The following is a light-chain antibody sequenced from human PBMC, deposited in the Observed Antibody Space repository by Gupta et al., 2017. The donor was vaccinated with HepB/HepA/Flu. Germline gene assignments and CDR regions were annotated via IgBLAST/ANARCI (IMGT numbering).Light chain of an antibody. Sequence: DIRVTQSPSTLSASVGDRVTITCRASQTISSWLAWYQQEPGKAPKLLIYKASSLESGVPSRFSGSVSGSGSGTEFTLTISSLQPDDFATYYCQQDDSYPWTFGQGTKMEIK. CDR3: QQDDSYPWT. CDR1: QTISSW. V-gene: IGKV1-5*03. CDR2: KAS. J-gene: IGKJ1*01.